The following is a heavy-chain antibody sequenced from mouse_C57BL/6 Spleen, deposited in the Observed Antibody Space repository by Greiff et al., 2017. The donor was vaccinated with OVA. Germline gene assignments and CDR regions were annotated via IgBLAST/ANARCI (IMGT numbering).Heavy chain of an antibody. CDR1: GFTFTDYY. CDR2: IRNKANGYTT. V-gene: IGHV7-3*01. Sequence: EVKVVESGGGLVQPGGSLSLSCAASGFTFTDYYMSWVRQPPGKALEWLGFIRNKANGYTTEYSASVKGRFTISRDNSQSILYLQMNALRAEDSATYYCARSLTTVVAYYFDYWGQGTTLTVSS. J-gene: IGHJ2*01. CDR3: ARSLTTVVAYYFDY. D-gene: IGHD1-1*01.